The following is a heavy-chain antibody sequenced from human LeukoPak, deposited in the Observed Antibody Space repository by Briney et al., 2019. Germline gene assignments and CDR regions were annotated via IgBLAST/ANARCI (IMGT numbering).Heavy chain of an antibody. D-gene: IGHD3-10*01. CDR1: GFTFSSYS. CDR2: ISSSSSYI. CDR3: AKGGRYYLDYYFDY. V-gene: IGHV3-21*01. J-gene: IGHJ4*02. Sequence: GGSLRLSCAASGFTFSSYSMNWVRQAPGKGLEWVSSISSSSSYIYYADSVKGRFTISRDNAKNSLYLQMNSLRAEDTAVYYCAKGGRYYLDYYFDYWGQGTLVTVSS.